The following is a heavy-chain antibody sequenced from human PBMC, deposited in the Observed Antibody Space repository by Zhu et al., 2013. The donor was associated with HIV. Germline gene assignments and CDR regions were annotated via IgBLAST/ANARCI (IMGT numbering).Heavy chain of an antibody. D-gene: IGHD4-17*01. CDR2: IDPSGDST. CDR1: GYTFSSFY. J-gene: IGHJ4*02. CDR3: ASITVTSYF. V-gene: IGHV1-46*01. Sequence: QVQLVQSGPEVKKPGASVKVSCKASGYTFSSFYIKWVRQVPGQGLEWMGIIDPSGDSTSYAQKFQGRVTMTRDTSTNTVYMELSSLRFEDTAVYYCASITVTSYFWGQGTLVTVSS.